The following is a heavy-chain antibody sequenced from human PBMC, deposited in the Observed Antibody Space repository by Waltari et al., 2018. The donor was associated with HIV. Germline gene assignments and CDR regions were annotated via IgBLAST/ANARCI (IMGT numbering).Heavy chain of an antibody. CDR2: VNPYNGDT. Sequence: QVQLVQSGAEVKKPGASVKVSCKASGYSFTGLYIHWVRQAPGHGLEWMGRVNPYNGDTPYAQNFQGRLTLTRDTSFTTAYMDMRGLTSKDTAVYFCASSSGNYHYFWGQGTLVTVSS. CDR3: ASSSGNYHYF. V-gene: IGHV1-2*02. CDR1: GYSFTGLY. J-gene: IGHJ4*02. D-gene: IGHD3-10*01.